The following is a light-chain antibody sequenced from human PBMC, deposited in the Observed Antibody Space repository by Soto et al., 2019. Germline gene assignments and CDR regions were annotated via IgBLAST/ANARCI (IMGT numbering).Light chain of an antibody. CDR1: QSVSTN. CDR3: QQYDKWPPGWT. CDR2: DAS. Sequence: EIVRTQSPATLSVSPGERATLSCRASQSVSTNLAWFQQKPGQAPRLLIYDASSRATGSPARFSGSGSGTEFTLTISSLQSEDFAVYYCQQYDKWPPGWTFGQGTKV. V-gene: IGKV3-15*01. J-gene: IGKJ1*01.